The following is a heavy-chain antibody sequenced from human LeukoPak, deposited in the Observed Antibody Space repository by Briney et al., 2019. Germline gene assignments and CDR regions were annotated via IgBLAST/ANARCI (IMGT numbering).Heavy chain of an antibody. D-gene: IGHD1-26*01. CDR1: GGSISSYY. J-gene: IGHJ5*02. V-gene: IGHV4-59*01. CDR3: ARTPREVWFDP. CDR2: IYYSGST. Sequence: SETLSLTCTVSGGSISSYYWSWIRQPPGKGLEWIGYIYYSGSTNYNPSLKSRVTISVDTSKNQFSLKLSSVTTADTAVYYCARTPREVWFDPWGQGTLVTVSS.